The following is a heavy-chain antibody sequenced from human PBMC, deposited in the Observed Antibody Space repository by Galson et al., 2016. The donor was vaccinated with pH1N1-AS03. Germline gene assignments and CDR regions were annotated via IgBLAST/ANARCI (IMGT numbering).Heavy chain of an antibody. Sequence: SLRLSCAASGFSFNSYGMHWVRQAPGKGLEWVTFMWHDGIAKRYADSVKGRFAISRDSSKTLVYLQMNSLRSEDTCVYYCVRDSNAWSFDYWGQGALVTVSS. CDR2: MWHDGIAK. CDR3: VRDSNAWSFDY. V-gene: IGHV3-30*02. D-gene: IGHD2-2*01. CDR1: GFSFNSYG. J-gene: IGHJ4*02.